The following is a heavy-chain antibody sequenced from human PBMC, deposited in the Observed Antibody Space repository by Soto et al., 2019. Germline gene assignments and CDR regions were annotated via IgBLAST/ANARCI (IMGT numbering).Heavy chain of an antibody. CDR2: IKTKAEGGAT. Sequence: EVQLVESGGGLVKPGGSLRLSCAASDFTITNAWMNWVRQAPGKGLEWVGRIKTKAEGGATDYAAPPKGRFTSPREDSRTPLFLPLQSLKPKATAVYYCTTGSVEGVWGQGPTVTVPS. CDR1: DFTITNAW. CDR3: TTGSVEGV. D-gene: IGHD2-15*01. J-gene: IGHJ6*02. V-gene: IGHV3-15*07.